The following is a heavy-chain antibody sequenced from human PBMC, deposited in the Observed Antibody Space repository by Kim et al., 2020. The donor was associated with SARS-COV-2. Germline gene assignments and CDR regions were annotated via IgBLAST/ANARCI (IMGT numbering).Heavy chain of an antibody. Sequence: GGSLRLSCAASGFTFSSYSMNWVRQAPGKGLEWVSSISSSSSYIYYADSVKGRFTISRDNAKNSLYLQMNSLRAEDTAVYYCARGSRDGSGSYGDYWGQGTLVTVSS. V-gene: IGHV3-21*01. CDR1: GFTFSSYS. D-gene: IGHD3-10*01. CDR2: ISSSSSYI. CDR3: ARGSRDGSGSYGDY. J-gene: IGHJ4*02.